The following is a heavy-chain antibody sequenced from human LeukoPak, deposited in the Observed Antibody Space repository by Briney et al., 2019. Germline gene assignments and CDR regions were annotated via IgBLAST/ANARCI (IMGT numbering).Heavy chain of an antibody. D-gene: IGHD2-15*01. CDR1: GYTFTSYG. V-gene: IGHV1-18*01. Sequence: ASVKVSCKASGYTFTSYGVSWVRQAPGQGLEWMGWISAYNGNTNYAQKFQGRVTMTTDTSTSTAYMELRSLRSDDTAVYYCARGGAGYCSGGSCPKNWFDPWGQGTLVTVSS. CDR3: ARGGAGYCSGGSCPKNWFDP. CDR2: ISAYNGNT. J-gene: IGHJ5*02.